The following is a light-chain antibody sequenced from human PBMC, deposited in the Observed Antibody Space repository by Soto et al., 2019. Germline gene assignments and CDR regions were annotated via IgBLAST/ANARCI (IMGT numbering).Light chain of an antibody. J-gene: IGKJ1*01. V-gene: IGKV3-15*01. CDR2: GAS. CDR3: QQYNIWPRT. CDR1: QSVSTK. Sequence: EIVMTQSPATLSVSPGDRATLSCRASQSVSTKLAWYQQKPGQAPRLLIYGASNRATGISARFSGSGSGTEFSLTISSLQPEDFAVYYCQQYNIWPRTFGQGTKVDIK.